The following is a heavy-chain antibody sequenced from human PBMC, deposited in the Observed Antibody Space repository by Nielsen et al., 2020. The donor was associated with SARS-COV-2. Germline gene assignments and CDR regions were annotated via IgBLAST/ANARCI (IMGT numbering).Heavy chain of an antibody. V-gene: IGHV3-11*01. CDR3: ARERALYGSSGPFFDY. CDR2: ISNIGSTI. D-gene: IGHD3-22*01. Sequence: GESLKISCTDSGFTFSEYYMSWIRQAPGKGLEWISSISNIGSTISYADSVKGRFTISRDNAKDSLFLQMNSLRADDTAVYYCARERALYGSSGPFFDYWGQGTLVTVSS. CDR1: GFTFSEYY. J-gene: IGHJ4*02.